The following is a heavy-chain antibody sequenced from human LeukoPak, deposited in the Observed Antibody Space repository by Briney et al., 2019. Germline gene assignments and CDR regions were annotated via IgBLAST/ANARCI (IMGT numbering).Heavy chain of an antibody. D-gene: IGHD2/OR15-2a*01. Sequence: PGGSLRLSCAASGFTFSSYAMSWGRQVPGKGLEWVASIKPDGSEKYYVDSVKGRFTISRDNAKNSLYVQMNSLRADDTAVYYCARGGGNFDYWGQGTLVTVSS. J-gene: IGHJ4*02. CDR2: IKPDGSEK. V-gene: IGHV3-7*05. CDR3: ARGGGNFDY. CDR1: GFTFSSYA.